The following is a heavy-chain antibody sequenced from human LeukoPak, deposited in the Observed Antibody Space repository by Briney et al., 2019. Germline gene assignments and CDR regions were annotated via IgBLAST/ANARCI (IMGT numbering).Heavy chain of an antibody. J-gene: IGHJ4*02. Sequence: ASVNVSCKASGNTFTSYYMHWVRQAAGQGLEWRGIINPSGGRTNYAQKFQGRVTMTEETSTETAYMELSSLRSEDTAVYYCATDLRGSIWFGELLPLDYWGQGTLVTVSS. CDR1: GNTFTSYY. CDR2: INPSGGRT. CDR3: ATDLRGSIWFGELLPLDY. V-gene: IGHV1-46*01. D-gene: IGHD3-10*01.